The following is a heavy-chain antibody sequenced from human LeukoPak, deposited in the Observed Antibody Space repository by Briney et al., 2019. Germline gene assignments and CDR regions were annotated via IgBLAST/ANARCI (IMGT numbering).Heavy chain of an antibody. Sequence: GGSLRLSCAASGFTFSSYGMSWVRQAPGKGLEWVSAISGSGGSTYYADSVKGRFTISRDNSKNTLYLQMNSLRAEDTAVYYCAKGGDILTGYYKAPFDYWGQGTLVTVSS. CDR3: AKGGDILTGYYKAPFDY. J-gene: IGHJ4*02. CDR2: ISGSGGST. D-gene: IGHD3-9*01. V-gene: IGHV3-23*01. CDR1: GFTFSSYG.